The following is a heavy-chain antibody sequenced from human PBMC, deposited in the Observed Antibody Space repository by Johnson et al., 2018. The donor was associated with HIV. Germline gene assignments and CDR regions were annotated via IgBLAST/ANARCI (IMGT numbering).Heavy chain of an antibody. CDR1: GFTFDDYG. CDR2: ISGPGGTT. J-gene: IGHJ3*02. CDR3: SKGEGYCGGDCLDAFDI. D-gene: IGHD2-21*01. Sequence: VQLVESGGEMVRPGGSLRLSCAASGFTFDDYGMSWVRQAPGKGLEWVSGISGPGGTTYYADSVKGRFTISRDNSKNTLYLQRNSLRAEDTAAYHGSKGEGYCGGDCLDAFDIWGQGTVVTVSS. V-gene: IGHV3-23*04.